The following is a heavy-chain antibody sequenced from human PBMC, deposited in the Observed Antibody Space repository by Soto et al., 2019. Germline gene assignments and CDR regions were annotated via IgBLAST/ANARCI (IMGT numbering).Heavy chain of an antibody. J-gene: IGHJ4*02. D-gene: IGHD4-17*01. CDR3: ARSSVTIDGLDF. CDR1: GYDFNSYS. V-gene: IGHV1-3*01. CDR2: INGGIGNT. Sequence: QVRLEQSRAEVKGPGASVKMSCKASGYDFNSYSIHWLRQAPGQRPEYMGRINGGIGNTKFSQKFQDRLTISRDTSASAMYMELSSLTSDDTGVYFCARSSVTIDGLDFWGQGTLVIVSS.